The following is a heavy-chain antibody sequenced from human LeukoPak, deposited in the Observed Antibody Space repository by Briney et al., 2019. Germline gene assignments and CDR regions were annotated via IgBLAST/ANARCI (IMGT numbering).Heavy chain of an antibody. J-gene: IGHJ4*02. CDR1: GFTFSSYA. CDR2: ISYSGST. Sequence: PGGSLRLSCAASGFTFSSYAMNWVRQAPGKGLEWVSSISYSGSTDYADSVKGRFTISRVNSKSTLYLQMNSLRAEDTALYYCAKGSGGVTTTIDHWGQGTLVTASS. CDR3: AKGSGGVTTTIDH. V-gene: IGHV3-23*01. D-gene: IGHD2-21*02.